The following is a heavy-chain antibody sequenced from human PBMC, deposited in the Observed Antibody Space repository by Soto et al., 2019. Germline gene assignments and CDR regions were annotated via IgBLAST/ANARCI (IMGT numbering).Heavy chain of an antibody. CDR2: ISYDGSNK. D-gene: IGHD6-13*01. J-gene: IGHJ6*02. CDR3: AREEQQLEGYYGMDV. V-gene: IGHV3-30-3*01. Sequence: VAVISYDGSNKYYADSVKGRFTISRDNSKNTLYLQMNSLRAEDTAVYYCAREEQQLEGYYGMDVWGQGTTVTVSS.